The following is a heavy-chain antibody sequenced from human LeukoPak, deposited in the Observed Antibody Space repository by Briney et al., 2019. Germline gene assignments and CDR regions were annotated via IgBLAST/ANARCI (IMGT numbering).Heavy chain of an antibody. J-gene: IGHJ4*02. CDR3: ASATLTDYDFWSGYHY. Sequence: GGSLRLSCAASGFTFSSYSMNWVRQAAGKGLEWVSSISSSSSYIYYADSVKGRFTISRDNAKNSLYLQMNSLRAEDTAVYYCASATLTDYDFWSGYHYWGQGTPVTVSS. V-gene: IGHV3-21*01. CDR1: GFTFSSYS. D-gene: IGHD3-3*01. CDR2: ISSSSSYI.